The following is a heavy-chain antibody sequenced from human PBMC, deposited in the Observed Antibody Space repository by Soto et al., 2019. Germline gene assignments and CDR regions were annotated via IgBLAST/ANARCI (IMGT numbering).Heavy chain of an antibody. V-gene: IGHV1-2*02. CDR3: ARDRIDAFDI. CDR2: IHPNSGGT. Sequence: QVQLVQSGADVKKPGASVKVSCKASGYTFTDYYIHWVRQAPGQGLEWMGWIHPNSGGTNYAQKFQGRVTMTRDTSIITAYMEVSSLRSDDSAVYYCARDRIDAFDIWGQGTVVTVSS. CDR1: GYTFTDYY. J-gene: IGHJ3*02.